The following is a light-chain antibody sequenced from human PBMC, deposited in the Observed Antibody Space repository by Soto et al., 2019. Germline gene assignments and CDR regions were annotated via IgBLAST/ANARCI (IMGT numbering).Light chain of an antibody. V-gene: IGKV3-15*01. J-gene: IGKJ1*01. Sequence: EIVTTQSPATLSVSPGERATLSCRASQSVSSNLAWYQQKPGQAPRLLIYGASTRATDIPARFSGSGSGTEFTLTISSLQSEDFAVYYCQQYNNWPPWTFGQGTKVEIK. CDR1: QSVSSN. CDR2: GAS. CDR3: QQYNNWPPWT.